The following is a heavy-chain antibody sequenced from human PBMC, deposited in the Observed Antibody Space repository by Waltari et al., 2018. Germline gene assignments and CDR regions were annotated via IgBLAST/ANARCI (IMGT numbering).Heavy chain of an antibody. J-gene: IGHJ4*02. CDR3: AGGSPYYI. D-gene: IGHD3-10*01. CDR2: IHYSRST. Sequence: QLQLQESGPGLVKPSETLSLTCTVSGGSISSSSYYWCWIRQPPGKGLEWIESIHYSRSTSYTPSLKSRVIISVDTSKNQFSLKLSSVTAADTAVYYCAGGSPYYIWGQGTLVTVSS. CDR1: GGSISSSSYY. V-gene: IGHV4-39*07.